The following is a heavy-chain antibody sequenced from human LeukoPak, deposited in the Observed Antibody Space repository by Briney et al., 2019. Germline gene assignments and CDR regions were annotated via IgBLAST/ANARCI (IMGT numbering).Heavy chain of an antibody. Sequence: GGSLRLSCEASGFTVSSNYMSWVRQAPGKGLEWVSVIYSGGSTYYADSVKGRFTISRDNSKNTLYLQMNSLRAEDTAVYYCARDAAAVYYYYGMDVWGQGTTVTVSS. V-gene: IGHV3-66*01. J-gene: IGHJ6*02. CDR3: ARDAAAVYYYYGMDV. D-gene: IGHD6-13*01. CDR2: IYSGGST. CDR1: GFTVSSNY.